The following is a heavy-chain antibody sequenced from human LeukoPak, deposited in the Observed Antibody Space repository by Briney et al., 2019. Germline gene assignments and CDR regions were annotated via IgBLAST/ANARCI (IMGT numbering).Heavy chain of an antibody. CDR1: GYTFTSYG. CDR2: ISAYNGNT. D-gene: IGHD3-9*01. J-gene: IGHJ6*03. Sequence: ASVKVSCKASGYTFTSYGISWVRQAPGQGLEWMGWISAYNGNTNYAQKLQGRVTMTTDTSTSTAYMELRSLRSDDTAVYYCARAEFGPIRYFDWLETHYYYYYMVVWGKGTTVTISS. V-gene: IGHV1-18*01. CDR3: ARAEFGPIRYFDWLETHYYYYYMVV.